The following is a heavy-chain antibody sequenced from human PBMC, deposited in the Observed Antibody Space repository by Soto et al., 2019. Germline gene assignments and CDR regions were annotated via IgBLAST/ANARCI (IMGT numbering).Heavy chain of an antibody. V-gene: IGHV3-64*01. CDR2: ISSNGVGT. Sequence: GGFLRLSCATSGFTLSGYDMDWVRQAPGKGLEYVSGISSNGVGTYYANSVQGRFTISRDNSKNTVYLQMGSLRPEDMAVYYCARRARPDFYYMDVWGKGTTVTVSS. CDR3: ARRARPDFYYMDV. J-gene: IGHJ6*03. D-gene: IGHD6-6*01. CDR1: GFTLSGYD.